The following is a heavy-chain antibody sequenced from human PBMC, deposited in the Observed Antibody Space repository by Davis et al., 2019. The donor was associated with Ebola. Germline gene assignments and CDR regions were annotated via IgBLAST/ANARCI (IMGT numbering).Heavy chain of an antibody. Sequence: GESLKISCAASGFTFSSYAMHWVRQAPGKGLEWVAVISYDGSNKYYADSVKGRFTISRDNSKNTLYLQMNSLRAEDTAVYYCARDSPYYYGSGSYFGMDVWGQGTTVTVSS. CDR1: GFTFSSYA. V-gene: IGHV3-30-3*01. J-gene: IGHJ6*02. D-gene: IGHD3-10*01. CDR2: ISYDGSNK. CDR3: ARDSPYYYGSGSYFGMDV.